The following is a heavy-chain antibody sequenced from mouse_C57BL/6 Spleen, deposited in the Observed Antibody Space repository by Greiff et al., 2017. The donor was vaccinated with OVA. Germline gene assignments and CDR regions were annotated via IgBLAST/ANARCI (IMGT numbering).Heavy chain of an antibody. D-gene: IGHD3-2*02. CDR2: INYDGSST. Sequence: EVQRVESEGGLVQPGSSMKLSCTASGFTFSDYYMAWVRQVPEKGLEWVANINYDGSSTYYLDSLKSRFIISRDNAKNILYLQMSSLKSEDTATYYCAREGRQLRLRYAMDYWGQGTSVTVSS. CDR3: AREGRQLRLRYAMDY. V-gene: IGHV5-16*01. CDR1: GFTFSDYY. J-gene: IGHJ4*01.